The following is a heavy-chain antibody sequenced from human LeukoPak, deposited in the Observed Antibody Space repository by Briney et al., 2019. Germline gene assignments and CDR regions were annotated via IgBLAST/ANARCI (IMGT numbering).Heavy chain of an antibody. CDR3: AKRLRTESYFDY. Sequence: GGSLRLSCAASGFTFSSYSMNWVRQAPGEGLEWVSYISSSGSTIYYADSVKGRFTISRDNAKNSLYLQMNSLRAEDTAVYYCAKRLRTESYFDYWGQGTLVTVSS. J-gene: IGHJ4*02. CDR2: ISSSGSTI. CDR1: GFTFSSYS. D-gene: IGHD5-12*01. V-gene: IGHV3-48*01.